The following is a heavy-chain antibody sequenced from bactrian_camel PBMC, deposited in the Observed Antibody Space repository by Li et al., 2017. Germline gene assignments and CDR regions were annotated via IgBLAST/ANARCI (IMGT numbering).Heavy chain of an antibody. CDR2: IDLNGST. V-gene: IGHV3S53*01. CDR1: TRTYNGNC. J-gene: IGHJ4*01. Sequence: QVQLVESGGGSVQAGGSLRLSCAASTRTYNGNCLGWFRQTPGLGREGVATIDLNGSTKYADSVKGRFAISRDNAKNTVYLQMSSLKPEDTAMYYCFKDFYRHSLPTPSSQGTQVTVS. D-gene: IGHD5*01.